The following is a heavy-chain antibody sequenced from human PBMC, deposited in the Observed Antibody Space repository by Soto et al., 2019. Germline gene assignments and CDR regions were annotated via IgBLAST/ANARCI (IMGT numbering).Heavy chain of an antibody. CDR3: ARAVAVPADFDY. V-gene: IGHV1-3*05. J-gene: IGHJ4*02. CDR2: INAGNGNT. CDR1: GYTFTGYA. D-gene: IGHD6-19*01. Sequence: QVQVVQSGAEEKKPGASVKVSCTASGYTFTGYAIHWVRQAPGQRLEWMGWINAGNGNTKYSQKFQGRVTITRDTYASTAYMELSSLRSEDTAVYYCARAVAVPADFDYWGQGTLVTVSS.